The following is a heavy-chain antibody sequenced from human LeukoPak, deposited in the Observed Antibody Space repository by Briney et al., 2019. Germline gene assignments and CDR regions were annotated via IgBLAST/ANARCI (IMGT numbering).Heavy chain of an antibody. V-gene: IGHV1-2*02. CDR1: GYTFTGYY. CDR2: INPNSGGT. CDR3: ARVGCSGGSCSFFDP. D-gene: IGHD2-15*01. J-gene: IGHJ5*02. Sequence: GASVTVSCKASGYTFTGYYMHWVRQAPGQGLEWMGWINPNSGGTNYAQKFQGRVTMTRDTSISTAYMELSRLRSDDTAVYYCARVGCSGGSCSFFDPWGQGTLVTVSS.